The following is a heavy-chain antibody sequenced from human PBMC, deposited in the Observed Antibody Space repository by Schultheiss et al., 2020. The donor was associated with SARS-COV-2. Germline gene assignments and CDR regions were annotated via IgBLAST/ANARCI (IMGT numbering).Heavy chain of an antibody. CDR1: GFTFSSYG. D-gene: IGHD2-2*01. Sequence: GGSLRLSCAASGFTFSSYGMHWVRQAPGKGLEWVAVIWYDGSNKYYADSVKGRFTISRDNSKNTLYLQMNSLRAEDTAVYYCAKDPFAGYCSSTSCYEGVGYFQHWGQGTLVTVSS. CDR2: IWYDGSNK. CDR3: AKDPFAGYCSSTSCYEGVGYFQH. J-gene: IGHJ1*01. V-gene: IGHV3-30*02.